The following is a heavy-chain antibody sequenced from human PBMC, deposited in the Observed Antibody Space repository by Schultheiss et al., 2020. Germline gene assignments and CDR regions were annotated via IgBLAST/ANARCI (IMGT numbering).Heavy chain of an antibody. CDR3: ARQPADLSNWYFDL. Sequence: AAVKVSCKASGGTFSSSAISWVRQAPGQGLEWMGWINPNSGGTNYAQKLQGRVTMTRDTSISTAYMELSRLRSDDTAVYYCARQPADLSNWYFDLWGRGTLVTVAS. J-gene: IGHJ2*01. V-gene: IGHV1-2*02. CDR2: INPNSGGT. CDR1: GGTFSSSA.